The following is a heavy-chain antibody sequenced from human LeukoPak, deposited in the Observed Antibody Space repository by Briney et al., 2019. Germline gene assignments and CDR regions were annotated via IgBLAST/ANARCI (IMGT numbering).Heavy chain of an antibody. CDR3: ARENLRGDSVAFDI. J-gene: IGHJ3*02. Sequence: SQTLSLTCTVSGGSLSSGGYYWGWLRQHPGRGLEWTGYIYYSGSTYYNPTLKSRVTISVDTSKSQFSLKLSSVTAADTAVYYCARENLRGDSVAFDIWGQGTMVTVSS. V-gene: IGHV4-31*03. D-gene: IGHD2-21*01. CDR2: IYYSGST. CDR1: GGSLSSGGYY.